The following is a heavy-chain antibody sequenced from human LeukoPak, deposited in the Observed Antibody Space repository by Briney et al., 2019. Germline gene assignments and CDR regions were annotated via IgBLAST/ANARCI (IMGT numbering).Heavy chain of an antibody. D-gene: IGHD2-8*01. V-gene: IGHV4-34*12. Sequence: PSETLSLTCAVYGGSFSDYYWTWLRQPPGKGLEWIGEIIHSGSTNYNPSLKSRVTISVDTSKNEFSLKLSSVTAADTAVYYCARGVVLMVYASFDYWGQGTLVTVSS. CDR3: ARGVVLMVYASFDY. CDR1: GGSFSDYY. CDR2: IIHSGST. J-gene: IGHJ4*02.